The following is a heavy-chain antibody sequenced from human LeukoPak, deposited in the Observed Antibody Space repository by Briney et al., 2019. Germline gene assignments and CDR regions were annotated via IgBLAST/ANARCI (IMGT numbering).Heavy chain of an antibody. Sequence: SETLSLTCAVYGGSFSGYYWSWIRQPPGKGLEWIGEINHSGSTNYNPSLKSRVTISVDTSKNQFSLKLSPVTAVDTAVYYCARGRDYDYVWGSYRVYYFDYWGQGTLVTVSS. CDR3: ARGRDYDYVWGSYRVYYFDY. CDR1: GGSFSGYY. J-gene: IGHJ4*02. CDR2: INHSGST. D-gene: IGHD3-16*02. V-gene: IGHV4-34*01.